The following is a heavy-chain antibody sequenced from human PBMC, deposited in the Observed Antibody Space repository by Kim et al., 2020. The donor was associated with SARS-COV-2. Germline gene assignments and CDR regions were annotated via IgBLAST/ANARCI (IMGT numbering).Heavy chain of an antibody. V-gene: IGHV4-31*02. D-gene: IGHD3-22*01. J-gene: IGHJ4*02. Sequence: PPLKSRVTISVDTSKNQFSLKLSSVTAADTAVYYCARDKGYYDSSGYYDYWGQGTLVTVSS. CDR3: ARDKGYYDSSGYYDY.